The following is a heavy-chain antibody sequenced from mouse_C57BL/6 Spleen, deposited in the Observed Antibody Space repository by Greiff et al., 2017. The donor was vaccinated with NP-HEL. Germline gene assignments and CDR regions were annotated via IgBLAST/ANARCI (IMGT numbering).Heavy chain of an antibody. J-gene: IGHJ1*03. Sequence: VQLQQSGPELVKPGASVKIPCKASGYTFTDYNMDWVKQSHGKSLEWIGDINPNNGGTTYNQKFKGKATLTVDKSSSTAYMELRSLTSEDTAVYYCASRGPHWYFDVWGTGTTVTVSS. CDR1: GYTFTDYN. V-gene: IGHV1-18*01. CDR2: INPNNGGT. D-gene: IGHD3-3*01. CDR3: ASRGPHWYFDV.